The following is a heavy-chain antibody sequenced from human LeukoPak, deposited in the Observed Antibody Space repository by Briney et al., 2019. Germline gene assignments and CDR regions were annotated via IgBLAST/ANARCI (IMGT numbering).Heavy chain of an antibody. CDR1: GYTFTGYY. V-gene: IGHV1-2*02. J-gene: IGHJ1*01. Sequence: ASVKVSCKASGYTFTGYYMHWVRQAPGQGLEWMGWIDPNSGGTNYAQKFRGRVTMTRDTSISTAYMELSSLMSDDTAIYYCARGGGGLQHWGQGTLVTVSS. CDR3: ARGGGGLQH. D-gene: IGHD2-15*01. CDR2: IDPNSGGT.